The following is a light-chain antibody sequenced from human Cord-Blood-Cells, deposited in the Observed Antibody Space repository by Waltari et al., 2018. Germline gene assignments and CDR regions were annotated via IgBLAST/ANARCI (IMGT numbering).Light chain of an antibody. CDR3: MQALQTPLT. CDR2: LGS. J-gene: IGKJ4*01. Sequence: DIVLTQSQLSLPVTPGEPVSISCSSSQSLLHSNGYNYLDWYLQKPGHSPQNLIYLGSNRASGDPDRFSGSGSGTDFTLKISRVEAEDVGVYYCMQALQTPLTFGGGTKVEIK. V-gene: IGKV2-28*01. CDR1: QSLLHSNGYNY.